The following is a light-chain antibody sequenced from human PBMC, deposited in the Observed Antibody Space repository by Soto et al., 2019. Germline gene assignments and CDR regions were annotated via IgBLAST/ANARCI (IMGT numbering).Light chain of an antibody. Sequence: EIVLTQSPGTLSLSPGERATLSCRASQSVSNNYLAWYQQKPGQAPRLLIYGASTRATGIPARFSGSGSGTDFTLTSSRLEPEDFAVYYCQQYGSSPLTFGGGTKVDIK. CDR2: GAS. V-gene: IGKV3-20*01. CDR3: QQYGSSPLT. J-gene: IGKJ4*01. CDR1: QSVSNNY.